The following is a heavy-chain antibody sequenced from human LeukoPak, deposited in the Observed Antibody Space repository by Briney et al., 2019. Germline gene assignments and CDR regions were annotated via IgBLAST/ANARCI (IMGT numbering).Heavy chain of an antibody. CDR2: IIPIFGTA. V-gene: IGHV1-69*13. CDR3: ARVGKQQLVFGY. CDR1: GGTFSSYA. D-gene: IGHD6-13*01. J-gene: IGHJ4*02. Sequence: SVKVSCKASGGTFSSYAISWVRQAPGQGLEWMGGIIPIFGTANYTQKFQGRVTITADESTSTAYMELSSLRSEDTAVYYCARVGKQQLVFGYWGQGTLVTVSS.